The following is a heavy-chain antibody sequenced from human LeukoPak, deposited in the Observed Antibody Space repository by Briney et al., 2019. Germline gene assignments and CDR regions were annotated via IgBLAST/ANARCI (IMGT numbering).Heavy chain of an antibody. CDR2: VSNSGNS. Sequence: SETLSLTCAVSGASISSHYWSWIRQTPGKGLEWIGYVSNSGNSRYNPSLKSRVSMSVYTSKNQFSLNLRSVSAADTAVYYCATMGRTCDNPDCYSGPDPRGQGILVTVSS. D-gene: IGHD2-21*01. CDR3: ATMGRTCDNPDCYSGPDP. CDR1: GASISSHY. V-gene: IGHV4-59*11. J-gene: IGHJ5*02.